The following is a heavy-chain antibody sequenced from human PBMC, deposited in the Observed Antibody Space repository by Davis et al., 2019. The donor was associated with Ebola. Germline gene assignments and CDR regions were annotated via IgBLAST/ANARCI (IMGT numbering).Heavy chain of an antibody. V-gene: IGHV4-30-4*01. CDR3: ARLAGYYYGMDV. Sequence: MPSETLSLTCTVSGGSISIGDYYWSWIRQPPGKGLEWIGYIYYSGSTYYNPSLKRRVNISVDTSKNQFSLKLSSVTAADTAVYYCARLAGYYYGMDVWGQGTTVTVSS. CDR2: IYYSGST. CDR1: GGSISIGDYY. J-gene: IGHJ6*02.